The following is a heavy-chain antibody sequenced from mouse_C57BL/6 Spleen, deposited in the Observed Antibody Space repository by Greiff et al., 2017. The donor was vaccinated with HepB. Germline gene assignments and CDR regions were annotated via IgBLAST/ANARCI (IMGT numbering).Heavy chain of an antibody. D-gene: IGHD1-1*01. CDR3: ALYYYGLLDY. CDR1: GYTFTSYW. V-gene: IGHV1-50*01. CDR2: IDPYDSYT. J-gene: IGHJ2*01. Sequence: QVQLQQPGAELVKPGASVKLSCKASGYTFTSYWMQWVKQRPGQGLEWIGEIDPYDSYTNYNQKFKGKATLTVDTSSSTAYMQLSSLTSEDSAVYYCALYYYGLLDYWGQGTTLTVSS.